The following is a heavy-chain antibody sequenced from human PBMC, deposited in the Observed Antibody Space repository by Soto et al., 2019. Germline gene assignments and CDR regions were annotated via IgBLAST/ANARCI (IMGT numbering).Heavy chain of an antibody. CDR1: GYTFTSYY. CDR2: INPSGGRT. CDR3: ARGNRGSGLYREIYLDY. D-gene: IGHD6-19*01. V-gene: IGHV1-46*01. J-gene: IGHJ4*02. Sequence: ASVKVSCKASGYTFTSYYMHWVRQPPGQGLEWMGIINPSGGRTSSAQKFQGRVTMTRDTSTSTVYMELSSLRSEDTAADYFARGNRGSGLYREIYLDYRGRGTLVTVAS.